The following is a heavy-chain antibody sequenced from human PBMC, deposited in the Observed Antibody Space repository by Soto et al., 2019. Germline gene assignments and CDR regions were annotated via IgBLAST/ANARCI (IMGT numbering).Heavy chain of an antibody. J-gene: IGHJ1*01. D-gene: IGHD6-13*01. CDR1: GFTFSSYA. CDR2: ISGGGSTT. CDR3: ARDQAAGGTISRYFQD. Sequence: GGSLRLSCEASGFTFSSYAMSWVRQAPGKGLEWVSGISGGGSTTYYADSVKGRFTISRDISKNTLYLQVNSLRAEDTAVYYCARDQAAGGTISRYFQDWGQGTLVTVSS. V-gene: IGHV3-23*01.